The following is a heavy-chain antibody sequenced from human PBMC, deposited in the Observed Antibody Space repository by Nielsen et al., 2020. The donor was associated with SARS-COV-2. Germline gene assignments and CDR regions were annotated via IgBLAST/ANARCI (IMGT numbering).Heavy chain of an antibody. CDR3: AKISLLRYFDWSPDY. CDR2: ISSSSSYI. Sequence: GESLKISCAASGFTFSSYSMNWVRQAPGKGLEWVSSISSSSSYIYYADSVKGRFTISRDNAKNSLYLQMNSLRAEDTAVYYCAKISLLRYFDWSPDYWGQGTLVTVSS. J-gene: IGHJ4*02. V-gene: IGHV3-21*01. D-gene: IGHD3-9*01. CDR1: GFTFSSYS.